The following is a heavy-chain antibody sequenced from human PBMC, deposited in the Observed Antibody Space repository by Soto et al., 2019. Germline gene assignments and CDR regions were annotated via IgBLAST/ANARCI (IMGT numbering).Heavy chain of an antibody. J-gene: IGHJ3*02. V-gene: IGHV4-61*01. CDR3: AREEAGSSGWYGSINDAFDI. D-gene: IGHD6-19*01. Sequence: QVQLQESGPGLVKPSEPLSLTCTVSGGSVSSGSYYWSWIRQPPGKGLEWIGYIYYSGSTNYNPSLKSRVTISVDTSKNQFALKLSSVTAADTAVYYCAREEAGSSGWYGSINDAFDIWGQGTMVTVSS. CDR2: IYYSGST. CDR1: GGSVSSGSYY.